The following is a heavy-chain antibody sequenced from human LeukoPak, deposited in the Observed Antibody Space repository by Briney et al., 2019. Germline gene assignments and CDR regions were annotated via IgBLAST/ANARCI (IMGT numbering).Heavy chain of an antibody. V-gene: IGHV1-8*03. CDR3: ARGRSTGYPYYFEY. D-gene: IGHD5-12*01. Sequence: ASVKVSCKASGYTFTSYDINWVRQAPGQGLEWMGWMNPNSGSTGYAQKFQGRVTVTRNTSISTAYMELSGLRSEDTAVYYCARGRSTGYPYYFEYWGQGTLVTVSS. J-gene: IGHJ4*02. CDR1: GYTFTSYD. CDR2: MNPNSGST.